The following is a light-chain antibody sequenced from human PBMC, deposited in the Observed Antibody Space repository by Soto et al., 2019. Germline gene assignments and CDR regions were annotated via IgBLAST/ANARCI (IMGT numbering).Light chain of an antibody. CDR1: SSDIGAGYD. Sequence: QLVLTQPPSVSGAPGQRVTISCTGSSSDIGAGYDVHWYQQLPGTAPKLLIYDNSNRPSGVPDRLSGSKSGTSASLAITGLQAEDEADYYCQSYDSSLSGVVFGGGTKLTVL. V-gene: IGLV1-40*01. CDR3: QSYDSSLSGVV. CDR2: DNS. J-gene: IGLJ2*01.